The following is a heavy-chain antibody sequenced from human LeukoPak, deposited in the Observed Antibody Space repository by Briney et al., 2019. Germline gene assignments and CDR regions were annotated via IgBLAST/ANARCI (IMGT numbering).Heavy chain of an antibody. V-gene: IGHV4-4*07. D-gene: IGHD4-23*01. Sequence: SETLSLTCTVSGGSISSYYWSWVRQPAGKGLEWIGHIYISGSTKYNPSLKSRVTMSVDTSKNQFSLKLTSVTAADTAVYYCARMSTVVTRGVFDYWGQGTLVTVSS. CDR3: ARMSTVVTRGVFDY. CDR1: GGSISSYY. CDR2: IYISGST. J-gene: IGHJ4*02.